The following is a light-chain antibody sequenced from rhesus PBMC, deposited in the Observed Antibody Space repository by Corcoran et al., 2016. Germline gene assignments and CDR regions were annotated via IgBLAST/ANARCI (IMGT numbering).Light chain of an antibody. J-gene: IGKJ1*01. CDR3: KRYTSAPT. V-gene: IGKV1-21*01. Sequence: IQMTQSPSFLSASVGDRVTITCRASQGISSWLAWYQQKTGKAPPLLIHKASSLQSGVPSRFRGSGSGTDFSLTISSLRPEDFATYYVKRYTSAPTFGQGTKVEIK. CDR1: QGISSW. CDR2: KAS.